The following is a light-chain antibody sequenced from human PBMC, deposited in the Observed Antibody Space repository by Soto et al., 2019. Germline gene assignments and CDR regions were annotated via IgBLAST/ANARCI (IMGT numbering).Light chain of an antibody. CDR2: GAS. CDR1: QSVSSKY. V-gene: IGKV3-20*01. CDR3: QQYGSSPYT. Sequence: EIVLTQSPGTLSLSPGERATLSCRASQSVSSKYLACYQQKPGQAPRLLIYGASSRATGIPDRFSGSGSGTDFSLPISRREPEDFAVYYCQQYGSSPYTFGQGTKLEIK. J-gene: IGKJ2*01.